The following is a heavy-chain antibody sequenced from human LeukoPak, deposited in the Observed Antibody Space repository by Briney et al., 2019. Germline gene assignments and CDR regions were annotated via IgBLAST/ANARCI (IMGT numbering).Heavy chain of an antibody. CDR1: GGTFSSYA. Sequence: ASVKVSCKASGGTFSSYAISWVRQAPGQGLEWMGGIIPIFGTANYAQKFQGRVTITADESTSTAYMELSSLRSEDTAVYYCARAEANYYDSSMWAFDIWGQGTMVTVSS. D-gene: IGHD3-22*01. CDR3: ARAEANYYDSSMWAFDI. V-gene: IGHV1-69*01. CDR2: IIPIFGTA. J-gene: IGHJ3*02.